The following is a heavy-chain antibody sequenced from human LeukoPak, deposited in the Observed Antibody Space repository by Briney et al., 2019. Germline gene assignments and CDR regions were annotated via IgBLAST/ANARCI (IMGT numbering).Heavy chain of an antibody. CDR2: INHSGST. Sequence: SETLSLTCAVYGGSFSGYYWSWIRQPPGKGLEWIGEINHSGSTNYNPSLKSRVTISVDTSKNQFSLKLSSVTAADTAVYYCARGAHDYGGTSVIYYYYGMDVWGQGTTVTVSS. CDR1: GGSFSGYY. CDR3: ARGAHDYGGTSVIYYYYGMDV. J-gene: IGHJ6*02. V-gene: IGHV4-34*01. D-gene: IGHD4-23*01.